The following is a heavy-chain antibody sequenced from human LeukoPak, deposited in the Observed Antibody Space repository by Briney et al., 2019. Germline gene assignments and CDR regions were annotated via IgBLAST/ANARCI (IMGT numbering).Heavy chain of an antibody. V-gene: IGHV3-64*04. Sequence: GGSLRLSCAASGFSFNYYGMHWVRQAPGKGLEHVSAISKNGGSTYYANSLKGRFTISRDNSKNTLYLQMNSLRAEDTAVYYCAKDSGGESSGWYYFDYWGQGTLVTVSS. D-gene: IGHD6-19*01. CDR1: GFSFNYYG. J-gene: IGHJ4*02. CDR2: ISKNGGST. CDR3: AKDSGGESSGWYYFDY.